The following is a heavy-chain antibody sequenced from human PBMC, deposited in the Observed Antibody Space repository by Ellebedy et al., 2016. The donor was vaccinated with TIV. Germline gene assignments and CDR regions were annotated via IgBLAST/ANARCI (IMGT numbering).Heavy chain of an antibody. V-gene: IGHV1-3*01. J-gene: IGHJ4*02. CDR1: GYTITNYP. CDR3: ARGRGSYSLDY. Sequence: AASVKVSCKASGYTITNYPMHWVRHAPGQRLEWMGWISAGNDDTTYSQKFQGRVTITRDTSASTAYMELSSLRSEGTAVYYCARGRGSYSLDYWGQGTLVTVSS. CDR2: ISAGNDDT. D-gene: IGHD1-26*01.